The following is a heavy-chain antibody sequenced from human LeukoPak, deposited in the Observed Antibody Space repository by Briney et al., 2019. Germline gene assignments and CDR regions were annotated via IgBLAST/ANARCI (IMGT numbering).Heavy chain of an antibody. D-gene: IGHD6-13*01. CDR2: INPSGGST. Sequence: GASVKVSCKASGYTFVSHGISWVRQAPGQGLEWMGIINPSGGSTSYAQKFQGRVTMTRDTSTSTVYMELSSLRSEDTAVYYCARDFIAAAGGCDYWGQGTLVTVSS. V-gene: IGHV1-46*01. CDR1: GYTFVSHG. J-gene: IGHJ4*02. CDR3: ARDFIAAAGGCDY.